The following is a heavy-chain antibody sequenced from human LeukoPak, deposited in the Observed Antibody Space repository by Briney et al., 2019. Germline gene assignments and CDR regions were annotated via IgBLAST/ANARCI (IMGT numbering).Heavy chain of an antibody. CDR3: ARAFQDQGNFDY. D-gene: IGHD2-21*01. V-gene: IGHV4-59*01. J-gene: IGHJ4*02. Sequence: SETLSLTCTVSGGSISSYYWSWIRQPPGKGLEWIGYIYYSGSTNYNPSLKSRVTISVDTSKNQSSLKLSSVTAADTAVYYCARAFQDQGNFDYWGQGTLVTVPS. CDR1: GGSISSYY. CDR2: IYYSGST.